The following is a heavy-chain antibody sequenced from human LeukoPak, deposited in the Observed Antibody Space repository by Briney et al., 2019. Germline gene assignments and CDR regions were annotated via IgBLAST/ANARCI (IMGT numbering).Heavy chain of an antibody. CDR3: ARRSIAPSEDLDY. CDR2: ISSSSSYT. D-gene: IGHD6-6*01. J-gene: IGHJ4*02. CDR1: GFTFSDYY. Sequence: PGGSLRLSCAASGFTFSDYYMSWIRQAPGKGLEWVSYISSSSSYTNYADSVKGRFTISRDNAKNSLCLQMNSLRAEDTAVYYCARRSIAPSEDLDYWGQGTLVTVSS. V-gene: IGHV3-11*06.